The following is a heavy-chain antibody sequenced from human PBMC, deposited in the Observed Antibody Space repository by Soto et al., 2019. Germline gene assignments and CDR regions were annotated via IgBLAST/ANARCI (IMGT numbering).Heavy chain of an antibody. D-gene: IGHD6-19*01. CDR3: ARGSEAYSSGWLAFDY. J-gene: IGHJ4*02. CDR2: MNPNSANT. CDR1: GYTFTSYD. V-gene: IGHV1-8*01. Sequence: QVQLVQSGAEVKKPGASVKVTCKASGYTFTSYDINWVRQATGQGLEWMGWMNPNSANTGYAQKFQGRVTMTRNTSISTDYMELSSLRSEDTAVYYCARGSEAYSSGWLAFDYWGQGTLVTVSS.